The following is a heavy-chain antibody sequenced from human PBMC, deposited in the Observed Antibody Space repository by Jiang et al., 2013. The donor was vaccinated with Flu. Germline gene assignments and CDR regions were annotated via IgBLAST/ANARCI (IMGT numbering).Heavy chain of an antibody. J-gene: IGHJ4*02. D-gene: IGHD3-10*01. CDR2: INAANDNT. V-gene: IGHV1-3*01. CDR3: ARGDDSGSWLIDS. CDR1: EYTFNSYA. Sequence: SGAEVKKPGASVKVSCKTSEYTFNSYAMHWVRQAPGHSLEWLGYINAANDNTYYSQKFQGRVSITRDTSASTTYMELSSLTSEDTAVYYCARGDDSGSWLIDSWGQGTLVTVSA.